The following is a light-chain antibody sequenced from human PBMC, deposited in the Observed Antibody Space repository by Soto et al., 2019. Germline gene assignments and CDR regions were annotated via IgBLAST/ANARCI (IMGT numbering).Light chain of an antibody. Sequence: EIVMTQSPATLSVSPGERATLSCRASQSVSSNLAWYQQKPGQAPRLLIYGASTRATGIPARFSGSGSGTEFTLTISSLQSEXXAVXYXQXXNNWPLTFGGGTKVEIK. CDR1: QSVSSN. CDR2: GAS. V-gene: IGKV3-15*01. J-gene: IGKJ4*01. CDR3: QXXNNWPLT.